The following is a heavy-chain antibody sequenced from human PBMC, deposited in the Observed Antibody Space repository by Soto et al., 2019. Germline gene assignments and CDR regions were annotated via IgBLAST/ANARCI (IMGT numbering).Heavy chain of an antibody. Sequence: VGSLRLSCAASGSTFSSYAMSWVRQAPGKGLEWVSAISGSGGSTYYADSVKGRFTISRDNSKNTLYLQMNSLRAEDTAVYYCAKDSTQGFRYWGQGTLVTVSS. CDR3: AKDSTQGFRY. CDR2: ISGSGGST. CDR1: GSTFSSYA. V-gene: IGHV3-23*01. J-gene: IGHJ4*02.